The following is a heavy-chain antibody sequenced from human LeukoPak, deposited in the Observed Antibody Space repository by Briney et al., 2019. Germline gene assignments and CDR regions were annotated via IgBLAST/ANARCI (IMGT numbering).Heavy chain of an antibody. CDR1: GFTFSSYW. CDR3: ARDGRGSWYTSNWFDP. CDR2: VYPSGST. Sequence: PGGSLRLSCAASGFTFSSYWMSWVRQTPGKGLEWIGEVYPSGSTNYNPSLKSRVTISVDKSRNQFSLNLNSVTAADTAVYYCARDGRGSWYTSNWFDPWGQGTLVTVSS. V-gene: IGHV4-4*02. J-gene: IGHJ5*02. D-gene: IGHD6-13*01.